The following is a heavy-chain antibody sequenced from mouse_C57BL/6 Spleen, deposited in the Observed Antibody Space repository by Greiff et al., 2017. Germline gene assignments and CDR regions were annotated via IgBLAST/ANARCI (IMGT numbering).Heavy chain of an antibody. CDR2: ISSGSSTI. Sequence: EVKLVESGGGLVKPGGSLKLSCAASGFTFSDYGMHWVRQAPEKGLEWVAYISSGSSTIYSADTVKGRFTIPRDNAKNTLFLQMSSLRCEDTAMDYCARQDSGYLSWFAYWGQGTPVTVSA. D-gene: IGHD2-2*01. J-gene: IGHJ3*01. CDR3: ARQDSGYLSWFAY. CDR1: GFTFSDYG. V-gene: IGHV5-17*01.